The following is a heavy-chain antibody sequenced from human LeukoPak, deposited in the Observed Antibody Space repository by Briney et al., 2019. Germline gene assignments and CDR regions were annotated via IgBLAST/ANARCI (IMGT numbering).Heavy chain of an antibody. CDR2: INPNSGGT. CDR1: GYTFTNYG. Sequence: GASVKVSCKASGYTFTNYGISWVRQAPGQGLEWMGRINPNSGGTNYAQKFQGRVTMTRDTSISTAYMELSRLRSDDTAVYYCARSGSGYYYSYWGQGTLVTVSS. V-gene: IGHV1-2*06. CDR3: ARSGSGYYYSY. J-gene: IGHJ4*02. D-gene: IGHD3-22*01.